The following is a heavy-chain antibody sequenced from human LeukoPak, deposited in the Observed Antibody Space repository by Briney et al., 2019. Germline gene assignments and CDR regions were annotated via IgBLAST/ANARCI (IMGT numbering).Heavy chain of an antibody. V-gene: IGHV4-34*01. J-gene: IGHJ6*02. D-gene: IGHD3-9*01. Sequence: SETLSLTCAVYGGSFSGYYWSWIRQPPGKGLEWIGEINHSGSTNYNPSLKSRVTISVDTSKNQFSLKLSSVTAADTAVYYCARVKTYYDILTGYYPYYGMDVWGQGTTVTVSS. CDR1: GGSFSGYY. CDR3: ARVKTYYDILTGYYPYYGMDV. CDR2: INHSGST.